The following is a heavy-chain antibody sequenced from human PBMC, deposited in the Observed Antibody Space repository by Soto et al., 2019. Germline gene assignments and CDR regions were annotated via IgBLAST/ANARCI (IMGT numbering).Heavy chain of an antibody. Sequence: SETLSLTCTVSGGSISSYYWSWIRQPPGKGLEWIGYIYYSGSTNYNPSLKSRVTISVDTSKNQFSLKLSSVTAADTAVYYCARDGTAEGRYPSFFDYWGQGTLVTVSS. CDR1: GGSISSYY. V-gene: IGHV4-59*01. D-gene: IGHD1-7*01. J-gene: IGHJ4*02. CDR2: IYYSGST. CDR3: ARDGTAEGRYPSFFDY.